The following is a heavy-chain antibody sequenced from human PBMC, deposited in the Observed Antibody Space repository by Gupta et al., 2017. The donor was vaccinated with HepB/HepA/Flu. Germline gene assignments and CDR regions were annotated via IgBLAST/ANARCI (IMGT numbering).Heavy chain of an antibody. CDR2: ISSGGTI. CDR3: ARERRGYSSGWFSPYFDS. D-gene: IGHD6-19*01. J-gene: IGHJ4*02. V-gene: IGHV3-48*03. CDR1: GFRFSDYE. Sequence: EVQLVESGGDLEQPGGSLRLSCTASGFRFSDYEMNWVRQAPGKGLEWVSHISSGGTIYYADSVMGRFTISRDNARNSLFLQMNSLRVEDTAVYYCARERRGYSSGWFSPYFDSWGQGKLVTVSS.